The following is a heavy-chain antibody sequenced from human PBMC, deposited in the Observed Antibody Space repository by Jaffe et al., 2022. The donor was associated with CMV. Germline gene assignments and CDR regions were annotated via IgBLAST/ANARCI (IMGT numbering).Heavy chain of an antibody. Sequence: EVQLVESGGGLVKPGGSLRLSCAASGFTFSSYSMNWVRQAPGKGLEWVSSISSSSSYIYYADSVKGRFTISRDNAKNSLYLQMNSLRAEDTAVYYCARDRKGLKPYYYYYMDVWGKGTTVTVSS. CDR1: GFTFSSYS. CDR2: ISSSSSYI. CDR3: ARDRKGLKPYYYYYMDV. J-gene: IGHJ6*03. V-gene: IGHV3-21*01.